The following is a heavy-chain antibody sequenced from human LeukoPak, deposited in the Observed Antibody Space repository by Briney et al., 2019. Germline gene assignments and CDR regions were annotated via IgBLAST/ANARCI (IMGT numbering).Heavy chain of an antibody. Sequence: SETLSLTCTVSGGSISGSSYYWGWIRQPPGKGLEWIGSIYYSGSTYYNPSLKSRVTISVDTSKNQFSLKLSSVTAADTAVYYCATAPMRYYDYVWGSYRPSGCFDYWGQGTLVTVSS. CDR2: IYYSGST. CDR1: GGSISGSSYY. D-gene: IGHD3-16*02. CDR3: ATAPMRYYDYVWGSYRPSGCFDY. V-gene: IGHV4-39*01. J-gene: IGHJ4*02.